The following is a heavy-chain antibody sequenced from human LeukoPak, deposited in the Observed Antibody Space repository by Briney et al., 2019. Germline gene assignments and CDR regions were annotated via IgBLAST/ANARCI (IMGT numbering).Heavy chain of an antibody. J-gene: IGHJ4*02. CDR2: VSYSGST. CDR3: VRHGTQKYVADY. D-gene: IGHD1-1*01. CDR1: GGSISSYY. Sequence: PSETLSLTCTVSGGSISSYYWIWIRQPPGKGLEWIGYVSYSGSTNYNPSLKSRVTISVDTSKNQFSLKLSSVTAPDTAVYYCVRHGTQKYVADYWGQGTLVTVSS. V-gene: IGHV4-59*08.